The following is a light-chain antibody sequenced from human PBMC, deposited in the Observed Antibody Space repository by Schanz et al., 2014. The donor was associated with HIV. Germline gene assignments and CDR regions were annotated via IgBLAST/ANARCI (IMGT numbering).Light chain of an antibody. J-gene: IGLJ2*01. V-gene: IGLV2-11*01. Sequence: QSVLTQPASVSGSPGQSITISCTGTRNDVGTYNLVSWYQQHPGKAPQLMIYDVSKRPSGVPDRFSGSKSGNTASLTLSGLQTEDEADYYCCSYAGSYTLVFGGGTKLTVL. CDR3: CSYAGSYTLV. CDR2: DVS. CDR1: RNDVGTYNL.